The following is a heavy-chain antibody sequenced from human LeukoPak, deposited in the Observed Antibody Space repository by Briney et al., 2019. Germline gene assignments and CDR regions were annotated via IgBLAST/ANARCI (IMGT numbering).Heavy chain of an antibody. CDR3: ARSPHILTGENFDF. J-gene: IGHJ4*02. CDR1: GYTFTSYG. Sequence: GASVKVSCKASGYTFTSYGISWVRQAPGQGLEWMGWINPNSGGTNYAQKFYVRVTMTRDTSITTAYMELSRLRSDDTAVFYCARSPHILTGENFDFWGQGTLVTVSS. D-gene: IGHD3-9*01. V-gene: IGHV1-2*02. CDR2: INPNSGGT.